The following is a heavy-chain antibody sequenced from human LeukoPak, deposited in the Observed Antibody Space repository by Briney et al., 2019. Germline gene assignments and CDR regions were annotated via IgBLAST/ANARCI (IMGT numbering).Heavy chain of an antibody. CDR2: IYYSGST. CDR1: GGSISSYY. J-gene: IGHJ4*02. D-gene: IGHD3-16*01. Sequence: SETLSLTCTVSGGSISSYYWSWIRQPPGKGLEWIGYIYYSGSTNYNPSLKSRVTISVDTSKNQFSLKLSSVTAADTAVYYCARDSPAVGFDYWGQGTLVTVSS. V-gene: IGHV4-59*01. CDR3: ARDSPAVGFDY.